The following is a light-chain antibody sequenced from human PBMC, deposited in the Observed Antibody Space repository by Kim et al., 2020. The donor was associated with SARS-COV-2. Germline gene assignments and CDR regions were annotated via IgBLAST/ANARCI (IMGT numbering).Light chain of an antibody. J-gene: IGLJ2*01. V-gene: IGLV3-1*01. CDR1: KLGEKY. CDR2: EDN. Sequence: SVSPGQTPPITCSGVKLGEKYACWYQQKPGQPPVLVIYEDNRRPSEIPARFSGSNSGNTATLTIGGTQAMDEADYYCQAWDSSAVVFGGGTQLTVL. CDR3: QAWDSSAVV.